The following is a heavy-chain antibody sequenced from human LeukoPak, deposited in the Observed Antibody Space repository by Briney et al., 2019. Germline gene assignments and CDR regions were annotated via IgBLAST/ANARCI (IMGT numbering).Heavy chain of an antibody. J-gene: IGHJ5*02. CDR2: MNPNSGNT. CDR1: GYTFTSYD. Sequence: ASVQVSCKASGYTFTSYDINWVRQATGQGLEWMGWMNPNSGNTGYAQKFQGRVTITRNTSISTAYMELSGLRSEDTAMYYCARQSHDYGDTNWFDPWGQGTLVTVSS. D-gene: IGHD4-17*01. CDR3: ARQSHDYGDTNWFDP. V-gene: IGHV1-8*03.